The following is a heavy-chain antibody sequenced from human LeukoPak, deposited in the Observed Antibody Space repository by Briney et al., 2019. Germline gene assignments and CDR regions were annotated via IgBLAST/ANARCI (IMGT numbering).Heavy chain of an antibody. CDR3: AKGLDYYDSSGVTHDAFDI. Sequence: PGGSLRLSCAASGFTFSSYSMNWVRQAPGKGLEWVSSISSSSSYIYYADSVKGRFTISRDNAKNSLYLQMNSLRAEDTAVYYCAKGLDYYDSSGVTHDAFDIWGQGTMVTVSS. CDR1: GFTFSSYS. CDR2: ISSSSSYI. J-gene: IGHJ3*02. V-gene: IGHV3-21*04. D-gene: IGHD3-22*01.